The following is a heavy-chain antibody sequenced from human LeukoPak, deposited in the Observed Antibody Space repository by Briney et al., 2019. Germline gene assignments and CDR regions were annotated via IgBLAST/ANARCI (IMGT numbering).Heavy chain of an antibody. CDR3: AKDHCGGDCYLFDY. Sequence: GGSLRLSCAASGFTFGSYGMHWVRQAPRKGLEWVAVISYDGSNKYYADSVKGRFTISRDNSKNTLYLQMNSLRAEDTAVYYCAKDHCGGDCYLFDYWGQGTLVTVSS. J-gene: IGHJ4*02. CDR1: GFTFGSYG. CDR2: ISYDGSNK. V-gene: IGHV3-30*18. D-gene: IGHD2-21*02.